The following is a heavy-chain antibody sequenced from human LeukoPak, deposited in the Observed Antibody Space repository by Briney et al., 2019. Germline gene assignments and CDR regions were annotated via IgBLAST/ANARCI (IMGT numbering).Heavy chain of an antibody. CDR3: ARDYPRQRFDY. J-gene: IGHJ4*02. V-gene: IGHV1-2*02. CDR1: GYTFINFW. CDR2: IDLRTGDA. Sequence: ASVKVSCKASGYTFINFWMHWVRQAPGQGLEWMGWIDLRTGDATSAQRFQGRVTMTRDTSISTTYMELSRLTSDDTAVYYCARDYPRQRFDYWGQGTLVTVSS.